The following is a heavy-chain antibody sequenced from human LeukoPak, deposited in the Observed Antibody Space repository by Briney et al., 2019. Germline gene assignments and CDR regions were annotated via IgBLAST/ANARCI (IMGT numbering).Heavy chain of an antibody. V-gene: IGHV4-61*02. D-gene: IGHD5-24*01. CDR2: IYTSGST. J-gene: IGHJ4*02. CDR3: ARDLGGYKSPYYFDY. CDR1: GGSISSGSYH. Sequence: SQTLSLTCTVSGGSISSGSYHWSWIRQPAGKGLEWIGRIYTSGSTNYNPSLKSRVTISVDTSKNQFSLKLSSVTAADTAVYYCARDLGGYKSPYYFDYWGQGTLVTVSS.